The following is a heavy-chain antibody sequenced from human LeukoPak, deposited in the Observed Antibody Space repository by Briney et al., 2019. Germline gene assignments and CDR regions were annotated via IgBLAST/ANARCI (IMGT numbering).Heavy chain of an antibody. J-gene: IGHJ4*02. CDR3: ATMTGYYKGGADY. CDR2: ISGSGGST. V-gene: IGHV3-23*01. CDR1: GFTISSYA. Sequence: GGSLRLSCAASGFTISSYAMSWVRQAPGKGLEWVSAISGSGGSTYYADSVKGRFTISRDNSKNTLYLQMNSLRAEDTAVYYCATMTGYYKGGADYWGQGTLVTVSS. D-gene: IGHD3-9*01.